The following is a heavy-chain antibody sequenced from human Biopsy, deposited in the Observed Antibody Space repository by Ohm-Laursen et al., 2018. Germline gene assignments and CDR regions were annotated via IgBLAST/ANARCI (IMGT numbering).Heavy chain of an antibody. Sequence: SDTLSLTWTVSGGSISNYYWSWIRQPAGKGLEWIGRIYSSGSTNYNPSLKSRVTTSVDTSKNQFSLILSSMTAADTAVYYCAREPRIAAVAYFDPWGQGTLVTVSS. CDR3: AREPRIAAVAYFDP. V-gene: IGHV4-4*07. D-gene: IGHD6-13*01. CDR1: GGSISNYY. CDR2: IYSSGST. J-gene: IGHJ5*02.